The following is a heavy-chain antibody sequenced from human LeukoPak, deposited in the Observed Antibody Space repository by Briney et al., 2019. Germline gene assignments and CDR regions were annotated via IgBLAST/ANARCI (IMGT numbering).Heavy chain of an antibody. Sequence: PGGSLRLSCAASGFTFSSYAMSWVRQAPGKGLEWVSAISGSGGSTYYADSVKGRFTISRDNSKNTLYLQMNSLRAEDTAVYYCAKVQDYYDSSGYLIALDYWGQGTLVTVSP. V-gene: IGHV3-23*01. J-gene: IGHJ4*02. CDR1: GFTFSSYA. CDR2: ISGSGGST. CDR3: AKVQDYYDSSGYLIALDY. D-gene: IGHD3-22*01.